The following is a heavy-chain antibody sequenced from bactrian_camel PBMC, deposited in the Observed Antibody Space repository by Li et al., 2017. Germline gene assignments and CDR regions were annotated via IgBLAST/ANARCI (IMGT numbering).Heavy chain of an antibody. CDR3: AAHGFCYSDSDPGRP. D-gene: IGHD4*01. Sequence: HVQLVESGGGSVQAGGSLTLSCVVSVVSGYTASGYCMGWFRQAPGKEREGVAVIDGDGTINYADSVKGRFTISKDNAKNVLYLQMNSLKPEDTAMYYCAAHGFCYSDSDPGRPWGQGTQVTVS. J-gene: IGHJ6*01. CDR1: VVSGYTASGYC. V-gene: IGHV3S55*01. CDR2: IDGDGTI.